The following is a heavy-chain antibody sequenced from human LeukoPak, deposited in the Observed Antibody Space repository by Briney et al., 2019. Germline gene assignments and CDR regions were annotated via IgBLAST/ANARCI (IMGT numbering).Heavy chain of an antibody. V-gene: IGHV5-51*01. CDR2: IYPGDSDT. Sequence: GSLRISCKGSGYSFTSHWIAWVRQMPGKGLEWMAIIYPGDSDTRYSPSFHGQVTVSADKSINTAYLQWSSLKASDTAMYYCARQGGSYYYFDYWGQGALVTVSP. CDR1: GYSFTSHW. D-gene: IGHD1-26*01. CDR3: ARQGGSYYYFDY. J-gene: IGHJ4*02.